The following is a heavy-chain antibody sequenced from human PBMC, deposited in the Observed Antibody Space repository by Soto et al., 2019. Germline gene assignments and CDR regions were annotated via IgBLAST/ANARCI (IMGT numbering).Heavy chain of an antibody. Sequence: GESLTISCKVSGYSFTSYWIIWVRQMPGKGLEWMGRIDPSDSYTNYSPSFQGHVTISADKSISTAYLQWSSLKASDTAMYYCARLNRSSGWYRYYYYYGMDVWGQGTTVTVSS. CDR1: GYSFTSYW. CDR2: IDPSDSYT. J-gene: IGHJ6*01. V-gene: IGHV5-10-1*01. CDR3: ARLNRSSGWYRYYYYYGMDV. D-gene: IGHD6-19*01.